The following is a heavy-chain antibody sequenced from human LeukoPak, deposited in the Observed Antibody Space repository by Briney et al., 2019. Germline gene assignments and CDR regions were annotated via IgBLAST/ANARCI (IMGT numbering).Heavy chain of an antibody. D-gene: IGHD3-22*01. CDR2: INAGNGNT. J-gene: IGHJ3*02. CDR1: GYTFITYA. CDR3: ASKDSSGYYHIRGTSDAFDI. Sequence: ASVKVSCKASGYTFITYAMHWVRQAPGQRLEWMGWINAGNGNTKYSQKFQGRVTITRDTSASTAYMELSSLRSEDTAVYYCASKDSSGYYHIRGTSDAFDIWGQGTMVTVSS. V-gene: IGHV1-3*01.